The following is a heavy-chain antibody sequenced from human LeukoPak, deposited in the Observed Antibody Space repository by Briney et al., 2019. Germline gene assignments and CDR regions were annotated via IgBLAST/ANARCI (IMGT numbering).Heavy chain of an antibody. Sequence: GGSLRLSCAASGFTFSSYGMHWVRQAPGKGLEWVADISYDGSNKYYADSVKGRFTISRDNSKNTLYLQMNSLRAEETAVYYCAKESVRYYYYGMDVWGQGTTVTVSS. D-gene: IGHD6-6*01. CDR1: GFTFSSYG. J-gene: IGHJ6*02. V-gene: IGHV3-30*18. CDR3: AKESVRYYYYGMDV. CDR2: ISYDGSNK.